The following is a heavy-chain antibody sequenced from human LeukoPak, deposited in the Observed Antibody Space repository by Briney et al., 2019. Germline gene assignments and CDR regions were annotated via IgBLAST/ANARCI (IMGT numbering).Heavy chain of an antibody. Sequence: ASVKVSCKASGYTFTGYYMHWVRQAPGQGLEWMGWMNPNSGNTGYAQKFQGRVTVTRNTSISTAYMELSSLRSEDTAVYYCARETRDYGDLRFGYWGQGTLVTVSS. CDR3: ARETRDYGDLRFGY. CDR2: MNPNSGNT. CDR1: GYTFTGYY. D-gene: IGHD4-17*01. J-gene: IGHJ4*02. V-gene: IGHV1-8*02.